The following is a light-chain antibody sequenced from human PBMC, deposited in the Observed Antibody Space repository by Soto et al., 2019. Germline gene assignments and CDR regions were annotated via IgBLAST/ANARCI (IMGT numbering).Light chain of an antibody. Sequence: IKMTESPSAVSASVGGRVTNTYRAGQSIFSSLNWYQQRPGKAPTLLIYAASSLQSGVPSRFRGSGYGTDFALTITSLQSEDFAPYYCQQSYNSPPITFGQGTRLEIK. CDR3: QQSYNSPPIT. J-gene: IGKJ5*01. CDR2: AAS. CDR1: QSIFSS. V-gene: IGKV1-39*01.